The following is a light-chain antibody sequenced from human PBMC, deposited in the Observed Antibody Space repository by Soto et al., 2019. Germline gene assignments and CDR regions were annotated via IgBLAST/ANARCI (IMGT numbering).Light chain of an antibody. CDR3: QQYGSSPRT. CDR2: DAS. CDR1: QSVNIY. V-gene: IGKV3-20*01. Sequence: EIVMTQSPATLSVSPGEIATLSFSASQSVNIYLALYQQKPGQAPRLLIHDASSRATGISDRFTGSGSGTDFTLTITTLEPEDFAVYYCQQYGSSPRTFGLGTKVDIK. J-gene: IGKJ1*01.